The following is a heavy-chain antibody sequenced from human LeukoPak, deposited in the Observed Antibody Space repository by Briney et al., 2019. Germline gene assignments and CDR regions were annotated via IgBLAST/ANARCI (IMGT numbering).Heavy chain of an antibody. CDR1: GGSISSSSYY. CDR3: YTFGLGLEYLQH. Sequence: KPSETLSLTCNVSGGSISSSSYYWGWIRQPPGKGLEWIGSIHYSGSTYYTPSLKSRGTISVDTSKNQFSLKLSSVTAADTAVYYCYTFGLGLEYLQHWGQGTPVTVSS. D-gene: IGHD3/OR15-3a*01. CDR2: IHYSGST. V-gene: IGHV4-39*01. J-gene: IGHJ1*01.